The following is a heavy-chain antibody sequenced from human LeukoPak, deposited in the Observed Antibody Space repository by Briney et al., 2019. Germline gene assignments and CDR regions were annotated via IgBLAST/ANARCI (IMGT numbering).Heavy chain of an antibody. CDR3: ARALPIYYYDSGGSDS. CDR2: ISGSSSTI. V-gene: IGHV3-48*04. D-gene: IGHD3-22*01. Sequence: GGSLRLSCAASGFTFSTYSINWVRQAPGKGLEWVSHISGSSSTIYYADSVKGRFTISRDNAKNSLYLQMNSLRAEDTAVYYCARALPIYYYDSGGSDSWGQGTLVTVSS. J-gene: IGHJ4*02. CDR1: GFTFSTYS.